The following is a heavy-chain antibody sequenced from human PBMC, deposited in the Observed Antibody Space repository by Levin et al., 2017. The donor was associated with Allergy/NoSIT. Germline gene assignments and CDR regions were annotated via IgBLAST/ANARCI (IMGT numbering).Heavy chain of an antibody. CDR2: IYSSGSA. V-gene: IGHV4-61*02. D-gene: IGHD3-10*01. CDR1: GGSISSGSYY. CDR3: ARAEVGSEH. J-gene: IGHJ4*02. Sequence: LRLSCKVSGGSISSGSYYWSWIRQPAAKGLEWIERIYSSGSANYNPSLKSRVTISVDTSKNQFSLKLSSVTAADTAVYYCARAEVGSEHWGQGTLVTVSS.